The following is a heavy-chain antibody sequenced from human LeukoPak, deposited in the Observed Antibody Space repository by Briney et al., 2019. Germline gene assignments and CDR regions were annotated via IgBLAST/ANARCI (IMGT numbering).Heavy chain of an antibody. Sequence: GASVKVSCKASGGTFSSYAISWVRQAPGQGLEWMGGIIPIFGTANYAQKFQGRVTITADESTSTAYMELSSLRSEDTAVYYCASPLGSGYYTPFDYWGHGTLVTVSS. D-gene: IGHD3-3*01. J-gene: IGHJ4*01. CDR1: GGTFSSYA. V-gene: IGHV1-69*13. CDR2: IIPIFGTA. CDR3: ASPLGSGYYTPFDY.